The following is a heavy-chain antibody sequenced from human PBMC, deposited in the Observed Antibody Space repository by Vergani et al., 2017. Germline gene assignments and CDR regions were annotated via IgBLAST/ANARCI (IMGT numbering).Heavy chain of an antibody. CDR2: IRYDGSNK. V-gene: IGHV3-30*02. CDR3: AKDRRKAAAGPDY. Sequence: QVQLVESGGGVVQPGGSLRLSCAASGFTFSSYGMHCVCQAPGKGLEWVAFIRYDGSNKYYADSVKGRFTISRDNSKNTLYLQMNSLRAEDTAVYYCAKDRRKAAAGPDYWGQGTLVTVSS. J-gene: IGHJ4*02. CDR1: GFTFSSYG. D-gene: IGHD6-13*01.